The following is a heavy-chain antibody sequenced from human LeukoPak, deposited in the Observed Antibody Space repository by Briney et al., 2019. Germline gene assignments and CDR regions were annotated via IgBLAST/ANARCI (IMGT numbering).Heavy chain of an antibody. Sequence: SETLSLTCTVSGASISSYYWSWIRQPPGKGLEWIGYIYYSGSTNYNPSLKSRVTISVDTSKNQFSLKLSSVTAADTAVYYCARDKLEHNWFDPWGQGTLVTVSS. CDR1: GASISSYY. D-gene: IGHD1-26*01. J-gene: IGHJ5*02. CDR2: IYYSGST. CDR3: ARDKLEHNWFDP. V-gene: IGHV4-59*01.